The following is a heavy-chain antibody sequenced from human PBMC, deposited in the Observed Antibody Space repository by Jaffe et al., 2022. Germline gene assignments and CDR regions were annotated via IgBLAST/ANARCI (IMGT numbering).Heavy chain of an antibody. J-gene: IGHJ6*03. CDR2: INHSGST. Sequence: QVQLQQWGAGLLKPSETLSLTCAVYGGSFSGYYWSWIRQPPGKGLEWIGEINHSGSTNYNPSLKSRVTISVDTSKNQFSLKLSSVTAADTAVYYCARGLVRRTCNSSGWYCLAPYYYYYYMDVWGKGTTVTVSS. D-gene: IGHD6-19*01. CDR3: ARGLVRRTCNSSGWYCLAPYYYYYYMDV. CDR1: GGSFSGYY. V-gene: IGHV4-34*01.